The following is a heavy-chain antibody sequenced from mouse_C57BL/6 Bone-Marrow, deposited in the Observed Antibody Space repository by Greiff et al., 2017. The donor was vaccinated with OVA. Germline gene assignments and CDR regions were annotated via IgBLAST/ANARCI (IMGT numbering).Heavy chain of an antibody. J-gene: IGHJ4*01. D-gene: IGHD1-1*01. CDR3: ARITTGSVGYAMDY. CDR1: GFTFSDYG. V-gene: IGHV5-17*01. Sequence: EVNVVESGGGLVKPGGSLKLSCAASGFTFSDYGMHWVRQAPEKGLEWVAYISSGSSTIYYADTVKGRFTISRDNAKNTLFLQMTSLRSEDTAMYYCARITTGSVGYAMDYWGQGTSVTVSS. CDR2: ISSGSSTI.